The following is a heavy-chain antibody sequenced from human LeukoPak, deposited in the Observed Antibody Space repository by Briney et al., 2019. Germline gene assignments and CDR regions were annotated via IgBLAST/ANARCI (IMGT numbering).Heavy chain of an antibody. CDR3: AREEYNYYYYYMDV. D-gene: IGHD2/OR15-2a*01. Sequence: KAGGSLRLSCAASGFTFSSYSMNWVRQAPGKGLEWVSSISSSSSYIYSADSVKGRFTISRDNAKNSLYLQMNSLRAEDTAVYYCAREEYNYYYYYMDVWGKGTTVTISS. V-gene: IGHV3-21*01. J-gene: IGHJ6*03. CDR2: ISSSSSYI. CDR1: GFTFSSYS.